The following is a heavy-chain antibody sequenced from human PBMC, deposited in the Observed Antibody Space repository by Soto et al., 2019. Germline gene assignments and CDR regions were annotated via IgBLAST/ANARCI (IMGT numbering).Heavy chain of an antibody. CDR1: GDSVSSDRAS. J-gene: IGHJ5*02. CDR2: TYYRSKWSY. V-gene: IGHV6-1*01. Sequence: SETLSLTCVISGDSVSSDRASWNWIRQSPSRGLEWLAKTYYRSKWSYDYAISVRSRIIIIPDTSRNQFSLQLNSVTPEDTAVYYCVRLRGNGWLDLWGQGTQVTVSS. CDR3: VRLRGNGWLDL.